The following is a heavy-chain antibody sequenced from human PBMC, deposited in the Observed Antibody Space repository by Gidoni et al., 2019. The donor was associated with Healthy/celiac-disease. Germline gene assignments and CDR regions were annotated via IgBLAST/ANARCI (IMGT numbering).Heavy chain of an antibody. D-gene: IGHD1-26*01. CDR3: AKDRRSGSYFVGYYFDY. CDR2: ISGSGGST. J-gene: IGHJ4*02. Sequence: EVQLLESGGGLVQPGGSLRLSCAASGFPFSSYAMSWVRQAPGKGLEWVSAISGSGGSTYYADSVKGRFTISRDNSKNTLYLQMNSLRAEDTAVYYCAKDRRSGSYFVGYYFDYWGQGTLVTVSS. CDR1: GFPFSSYA. V-gene: IGHV3-23*01.